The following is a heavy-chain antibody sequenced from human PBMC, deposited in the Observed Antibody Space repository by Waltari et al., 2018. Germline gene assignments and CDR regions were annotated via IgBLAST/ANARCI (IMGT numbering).Heavy chain of an antibody. CDR1: RVSMRHSY. Sequence: QVQMQESGPGVVKPSATLTLNCTVSRVSMRHSYWIWIRQTPGTGLEWIGYVFYTGSTNYNPALKSRVTMSVDMYNKQFPLRLTAVTAADTAVYFCAREIRAGIEVSVTGLHYFDYWGQGIQVTVSS. J-gene: IGHJ4*02. CDR3: AREIRAGIEVSVTGLHYFDY. CDR2: VFYTGST. D-gene: IGHD2-21*01. V-gene: IGHV4-59*01.